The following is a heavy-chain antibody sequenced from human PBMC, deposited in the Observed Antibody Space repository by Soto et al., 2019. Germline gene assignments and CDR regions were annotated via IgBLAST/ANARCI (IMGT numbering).Heavy chain of an antibody. D-gene: IGHD3-10*01. Sequence: QVQLVQSGTEVKKPGASVKVSCKASGYTFTSYGISWVRQAPGQGLEWMGWISGYNGNTEYAQKLQGRVTMTTDTSTSPAYMEPKSLRSDATAVYYCAREESGEGCRFAPWGQRTLVTVSS. CDR2: ISGYNGNT. CDR3: AREESGEGCRFAP. J-gene: IGHJ5*02. V-gene: IGHV1-18*01. CDR1: GYTFTSYG.